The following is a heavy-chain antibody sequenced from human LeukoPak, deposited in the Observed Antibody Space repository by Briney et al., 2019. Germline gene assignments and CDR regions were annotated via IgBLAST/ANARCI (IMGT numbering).Heavy chain of an antibody. CDR1: GYTFTGYY. Sequence: ASVKVSCKASGYTFTGYYMHWVRQAPGQGLAWMGRINPNSGGTNYAQKFQGRVTMTRDTSISTAYMELSRLRSDDTAVYYCARAGYCSGGSCSTAAFDIWGQGTMVTVPS. CDR2: INPNSGGT. D-gene: IGHD2-15*01. CDR3: ARAGYCSGGSCSTAAFDI. J-gene: IGHJ3*02. V-gene: IGHV1-2*06.